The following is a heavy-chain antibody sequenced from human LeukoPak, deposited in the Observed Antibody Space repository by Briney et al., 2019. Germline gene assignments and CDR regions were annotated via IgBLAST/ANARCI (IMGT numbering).Heavy chain of an antibody. CDR2: ISSSSSYI. CDR1: GFTFSSYS. CDR3: ARRGWQWLSPLDY. Sequence: GESLRLSCAASGFTFSSYSMNWVRQAPGKGLEWVSSISSSSSYIYYADSVKGRFTISRDNAKNSLYLQMNSLRAEDTAVYYCARRGWQWLSPLDYWGQGTQVTVSS. V-gene: IGHV3-21*01. D-gene: IGHD6-19*01. J-gene: IGHJ4*02.